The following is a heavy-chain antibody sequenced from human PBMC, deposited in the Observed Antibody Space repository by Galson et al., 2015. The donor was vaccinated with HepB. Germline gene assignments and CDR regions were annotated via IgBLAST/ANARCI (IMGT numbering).Heavy chain of an antibody. Sequence: SVKVSCKVSGYTLTELSMHWVRQAPGKGPEWMGGFDPEDGETIYAQKFQGRVTMTEDTSTDTAYMELSSLRSEDTAMYYCATDYRDDYVWGSYRFWGQGTLVTVSS. J-gene: IGHJ4*02. V-gene: IGHV1-24*01. D-gene: IGHD3-16*02. CDR3: ATDYRDDYVWGSYRF. CDR2: FDPEDGET. CDR1: GYTLTELS.